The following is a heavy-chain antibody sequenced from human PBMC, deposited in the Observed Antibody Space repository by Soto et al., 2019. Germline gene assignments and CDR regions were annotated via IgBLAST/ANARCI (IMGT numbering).Heavy chain of an antibody. CDR1: GFTFSSYA. Sequence: EVQLLESGGGLVQPGGSLRLSCAASGFTFSSYAMSWVRQAPGKGLEWVSAISGSGGSTYYADSVKGRFTISRDNSKNTLYLQMNSLRAADTAVYYCAKDLTGTLELAPLDYYYYGMDVWGQGTTVTVSS. V-gene: IGHV3-23*01. J-gene: IGHJ6*02. CDR2: ISGSGGST. CDR3: AKDLTGTLELAPLDYYYYGMDV. D-gene: IGHD1-7*01.